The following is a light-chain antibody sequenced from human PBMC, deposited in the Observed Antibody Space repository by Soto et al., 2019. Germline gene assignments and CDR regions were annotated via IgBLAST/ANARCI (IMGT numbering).Light chain of an antibody. CDR2: LGS. V-gene: IGKV2-28*01. CDR1: QSLLHSNGYNY. CDR3: MQVLHTPFT. J-gene: IGKJ3*01. Sequence: DIVMTQSPPSLPVTPGEPASISCRSSQSLLHSNGYNYVDWYLQKPGQSPQLVIYLGSNRASGVPDRLSGSGSGTDFTLNISRVEAEDVGVYYCMQVLHTPFTFGPGTRVDF.